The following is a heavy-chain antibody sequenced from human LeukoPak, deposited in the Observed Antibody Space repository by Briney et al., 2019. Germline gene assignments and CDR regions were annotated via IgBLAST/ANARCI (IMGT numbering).Heavy chain of an antibody. V-gene: IGHV3-7*01. D-gene: IGHD1-26*01. Sequence: GGSLRLSCVISGLTFSDYWMTWVRQAPGKGLAWVASINPDGSETYYGDSVKGRFTISRDNAKNSLYLQMNSLRAEDTAVYYCARDQEQSTFDYWGQGTLVTVSS. J-gene: IGHJ4*02. CDR3: ARDQEQSTFDY. CDR1: GLTFSDYW. CDR2: INPDGSET.